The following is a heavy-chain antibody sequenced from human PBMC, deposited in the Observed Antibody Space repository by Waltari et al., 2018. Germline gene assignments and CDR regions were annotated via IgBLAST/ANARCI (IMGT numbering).Heavy chain of an antibody. D-gene: IGHD4-17*01. J-gene: IGHJ4*02. CDR3: ASGLRCAY. CDR1: TELS. Sequence: TELSMHWVRQAPGKGLEWMGGFDPEDGETIYAQKFQGRVTITRDTSASTAYMELSSLRSEDTAVYYCASGLRCAYWGQGNLVTVSS. CDR2: FDPEDGET. V-gene: IGHV1-24*01.